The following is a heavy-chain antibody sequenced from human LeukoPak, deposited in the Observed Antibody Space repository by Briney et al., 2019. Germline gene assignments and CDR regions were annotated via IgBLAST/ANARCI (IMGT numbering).Heavy chain of an antibody. J-gene: IGHJ2*01. CDR1: GGSISSYY. CDR2: IYYSGST. CDR3: ARAEWLLDWYFDL. D-gene: IGHD3-3*01. V-gene: IGHV4-59*01. Sequence: SETLSLTCTVSGGSISSYYWSWIPQPPGEGLEWIGYIYYSGSTNYNPSLKSRVTTSVDTSKNQFSLKLSSVTAADTAVYYCARAEWLLDWYFDLWGRGILVTVSS.